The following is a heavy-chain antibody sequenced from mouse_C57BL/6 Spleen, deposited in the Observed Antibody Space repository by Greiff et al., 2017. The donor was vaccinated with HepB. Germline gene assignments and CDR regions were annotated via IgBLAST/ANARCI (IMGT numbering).Heavy chain of an antibody. V-gene: IGHV1-62-2*01. CDR2: FYPGSGSI. CDR3: ARHEDRIYYDYGAWFAY. Sequence: QVQLQQSGAELVKPGASVKLSCKASGYTFTEYTIHWVKQRSGQGLEWIGWFYPGSGSIKYNEKFKNKATLTADKSSSTVYMELSRLTSEDSAVYFCARHEDRIYYDYGAWFAYWGQGTLVTVSA. J-gene: IGHJ3*01. CDR1: GYTFTEYT. D-gene: IGHD2-4*01.